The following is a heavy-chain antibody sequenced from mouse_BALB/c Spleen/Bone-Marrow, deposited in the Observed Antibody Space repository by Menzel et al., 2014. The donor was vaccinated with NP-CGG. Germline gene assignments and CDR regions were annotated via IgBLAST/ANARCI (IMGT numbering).Heavy chain of an antibody. CDR2: IWAGGST. J-gene: IGHJ3*01. CDR3: ARDNGNFFAY. CDR1: GFSLTSYG. V-gene: IGHV2-9*02. D-gene: IGHD2-1*01. Sequence: VQLVESGPGLVAPSQSLSITCTVSGFSLTSYGVHWVRQPPGKGLEWLGVIWAGGSTNYNSALMSRLSISKDNPKSQVFLKMNSLQTDDTAMYYCARDNGNFFAYWGQGTLVTVSA.